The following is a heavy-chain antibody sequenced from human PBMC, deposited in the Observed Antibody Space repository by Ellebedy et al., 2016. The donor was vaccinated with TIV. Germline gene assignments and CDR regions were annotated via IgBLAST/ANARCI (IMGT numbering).Heavy chain of an antibody. CDR3: ARRGRGAVGFDY. Sequence: GGSLRLSXAASGLTFSTYGIHWVRQAPGKGLEWVAVISYDGSNKFYADSVKGRFAISRDNSKDTLYLQMNSLRAEDTAVYYCARRGRGAVGFDYWGQGTLVTVSS. D-gene: IGHD1-26*01. CDR2: ISYDGSNK. V-gene: IGHV3-30*03. J-gene: IGHJ4*02. CDR1: GLTFSTYG.